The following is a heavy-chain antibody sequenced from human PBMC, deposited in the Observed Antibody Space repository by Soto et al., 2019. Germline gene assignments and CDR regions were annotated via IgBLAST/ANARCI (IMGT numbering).Heavy chain of an antibody. CDR3: AKKVTIYAVDPADY. CDR1: GFTFSNYG. Sequence: GGSLGLSCAASGFTFSNYGMSWVRQAPGKGLEWVSVMSGSGDDAYYADSVKGRFTISRDNSKNTLYLQMNSLRAEDTAVYFCAKKVTIYAVDPADYWGQGTQVTVSS. V-gene: IGHV3-23*01. D-gene: IGHD3-3*01. CDR2: MSGSGDDA. J-gene: IGHJ4*02.